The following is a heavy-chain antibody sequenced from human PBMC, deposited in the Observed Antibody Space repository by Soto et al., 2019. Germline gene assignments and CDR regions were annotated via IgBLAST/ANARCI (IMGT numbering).Heavy chain of an antibody. CDR1: GGSFIGYY. CDR2: INHSGST. Sequence: SETLSLTCAFYGGSFIGYYWIWIRQPPGKGLEWIGEINHSGSTNYNPSLKSRVTISVDTSKNQFSLKLSSVTAADTAVYYCARRKYNWFDPWGQGTLVTVSS. V-gene: IGHV4-34*01. J-gene: IGHJ5*02. CDR3: ARRKYNWFDP.